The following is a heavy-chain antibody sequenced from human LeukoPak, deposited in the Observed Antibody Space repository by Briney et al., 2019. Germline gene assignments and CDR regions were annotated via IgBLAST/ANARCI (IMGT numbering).Heavy chain of an antibody. Sequence: PGGSLRLSCAASGFPFSSYAMTWVRQAPGKGLEWVSAIGATGGDLYYADSVKGRFTISRDNSKNTLYLQIHSLRAEDTAIYYCAKYPAAGKFYFDYWGQGTLVTVSS. CDR3: AKYPAAGKFYFDY. V-gene: IGHV3-23*01. CDR1: GFPFSSYA. CDR2: IGATGGDL. D-gene: IGHD6-13*01. J-gene: IGHJ4*02.